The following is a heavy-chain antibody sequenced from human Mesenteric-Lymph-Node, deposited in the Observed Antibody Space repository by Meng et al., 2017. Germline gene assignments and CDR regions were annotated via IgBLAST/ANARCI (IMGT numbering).Heavy chain of an antibody. Sequence: ELELVWAGAGLIQPGACLILSCAASGFTVVNNYMSWFRQARGKGLEWVSVISSGGSTYYADSVKGRFTISRDNSRNTLYLQMNSLRADDTAVYYCVRKQYESRGHWGQGTLVTVSS. D-gene: IGHD3-22*01. CDR3: VRKQYESRGH. J-gene: IGHJ4*02. V-gene: IGHV3-53*01. CDR2: ISSGGST. CDR1: GFTVVNNY.